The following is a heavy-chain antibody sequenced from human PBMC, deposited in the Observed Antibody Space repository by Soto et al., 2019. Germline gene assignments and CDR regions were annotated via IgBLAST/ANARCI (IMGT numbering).Heavy chain of an antibody. CDR1: GGSVSSGSYY. Sequence: PSETLSLTCTVSGGSVSSGSYYWSWIRQPPGKGLKWIGYIYYSGSTNYNPSLKSRVTISVDTSKNQFSLKLSSVTAADTAVYYCARGRLYLLDYWGQGTLVTVSS. CDR2: IYYSGST. V-gene: IGHV4-61*01. CDR3: ARGRLYLLDY. J-gene: IGHJ4*02.